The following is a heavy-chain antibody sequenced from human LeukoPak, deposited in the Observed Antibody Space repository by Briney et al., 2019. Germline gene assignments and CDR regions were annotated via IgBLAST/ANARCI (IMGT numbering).Heavy chain of an antibody. CDR3: ASAMGYYYYYGMDV. CDR2: INHSGST. J-gene: IGHJ6*04. Sequence: PSETLSLTCAVYGGSFSGYYWSWTRQPPGKGLEWIGEINHSGSTNYNPSLKGRVTISVDTSKNQFSLKLSSVTAADTAVYYCASAMGYYYYYGMDVWGKGTTVTVSS. CDR1: GGSFSGYY. D-gene: IGHD5-18*01. V-gene: IGHV4-34*01.